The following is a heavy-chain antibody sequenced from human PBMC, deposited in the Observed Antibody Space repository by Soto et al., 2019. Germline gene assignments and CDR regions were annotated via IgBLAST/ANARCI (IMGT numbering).Heavy chain of an antibody. CDR2: ISSISSTI. J-gene: IGHJ4*02. Sequence: GGSLRLSCAASGFTLNTFSMNWVRQAPGKGLEWVSYISSISSTIYYADSVKGRFTISRDNAKNSVYLQMNSLRDEDTAVYYCAREFETTNWSGKVDCWGPGTLVTVSS. D-gene: IGHD1-1*01. CDR3: AREFETTNWSGKVDC. CDR1: GFTLNTFS. V-gene: IGHV3-48*02.